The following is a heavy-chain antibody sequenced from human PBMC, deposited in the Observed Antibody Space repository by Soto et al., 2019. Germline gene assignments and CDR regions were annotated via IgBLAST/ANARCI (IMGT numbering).Heavy chain of an antibody. CDR3: ARDRIAAAGIHYYGMDV. J-gene: IGHJ6*02. CDR2: INSDGSSR. D-gene: IGHD6-13*01. V-gene: IGHV3-74*01. CDR1: GFTFSSFW. Sequence: ASVKVSCAASGFTFSSFWMHWVRQVPGKGLVWVSRINSDGSSRSYADSVKGRFTISRDNSKNTLYLQMNSLRAEDTAVYYCARDRIAAAGIHYYGMDVWGQGTTVTVSS.